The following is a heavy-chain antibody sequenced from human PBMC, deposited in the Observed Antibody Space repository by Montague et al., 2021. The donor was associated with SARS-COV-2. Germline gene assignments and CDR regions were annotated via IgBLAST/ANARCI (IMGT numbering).Heavy chain of an antibody. D-gene: IGHD2-8*02. CDR2: TKYTSTRYE. J-gene: IGHJ3*01. Sequence: CAISGDSVSSNIAAWNWNRQSPSRGLEWLGRTKYTSTRYETYAXSVQSRITITADTSKNQFSLHLNSVTPEDTAVYYCARDLYWAFDAWGLGTTVTVSA. CDR3: ARDLYWAFDA. V-gene: IGHV6-1*01. CDR1: GDSVSSNIAA.